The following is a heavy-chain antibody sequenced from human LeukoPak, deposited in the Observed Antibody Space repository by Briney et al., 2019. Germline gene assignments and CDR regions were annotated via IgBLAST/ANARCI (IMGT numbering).Heavy chain of an antibody. CDR2: FDPEDGET. CDR1: GYTLTELS. V-gene: IGHV1-24*01. J-gene: IGHJ4*02. D-gene: IGHD3-3*01. CDR3: ARVHDFWSGYYYFDY. Sequence: ASVKVSCKVSGYTLTELSMHWVRQAPGKGLEWMGGFDPEDGETIYAQKLQGRVTMTTDTSTSTAYMELRSLRSDDTAVYYCARVHDFWSGYYYFDYWGQGTLVTVSS.